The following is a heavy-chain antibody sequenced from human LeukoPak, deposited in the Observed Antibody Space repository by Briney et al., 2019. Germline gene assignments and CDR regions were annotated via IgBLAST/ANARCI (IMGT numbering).Heavy chain of an antibody. CDR2: LNPNSGDT. J-gene: IGHJ4*02. CDR1: GYIFTGCY. CDR3: ARVESLELTSIDY. V-gene: IGHV1-2*02. D-gene: IGHD3-16*01. Sequence: ASVKVSCKTSGYIFTGCYVHWVRQAPGQGLEWMGWLNPNSGDTHYAQTFQGRVTMTGDTSIKTAYMEVSGLRSDDTAVYYCARVESLELTSIDYWGQGTLVTVSS.